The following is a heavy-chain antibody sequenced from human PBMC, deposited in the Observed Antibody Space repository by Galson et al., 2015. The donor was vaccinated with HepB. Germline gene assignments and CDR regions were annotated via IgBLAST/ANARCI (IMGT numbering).Heavy chain of an antibody. V-gene: IGHV3-30*04. Sequence: SLRLSCAASGFTFSSYAMHWVRQAPGKGLEWVAVISYDGSNKYYADSVKGRFTISRDNSKNTLYLQMNSLRAEDTAVCYCASCDHFSYSSLLLDVWGQGTTVTVSS. CDR3: ASCDHFSYSSLLLDV. CDR1: GFTFSSYA. D-gene: IGHD6-19*01. J-gene: IGHJ6*02. CDR2: ISYDGSNK.